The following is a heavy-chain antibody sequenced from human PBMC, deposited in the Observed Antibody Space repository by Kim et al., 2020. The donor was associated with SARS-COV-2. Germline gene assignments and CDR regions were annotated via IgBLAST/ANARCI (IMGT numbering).Heavy chain of an antibody. CDR3: AKDRPYGDYEDYGMDV. Sequence: SLRLSCVASGFTFDDYAMHWVRQAPGKGLEWVSGISWNSGSIGYADSVKGRFTISRDNAKNSLYLQMNSLRAEDTALYYCAKDRPYGDYEDYGMDVWGQGTTVTVSS. V-gene: IGHV3-9*01. CDR1: GFTFDDYA. J-gene: IGHJ6*02. CDR2: ISWNSGSI. D-gene: IGHD4-17*01.